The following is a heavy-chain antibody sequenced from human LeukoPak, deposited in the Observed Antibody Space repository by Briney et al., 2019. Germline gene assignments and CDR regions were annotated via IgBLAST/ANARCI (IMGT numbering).Heavy chain of an antibody. D-gene: IGHD2-15*01. CDR2: IYSGGST. CDR1: GFTFSSYA. J-gene: IGHJ3*02. CDR3: ARVHDPGYCSGGSCHTDAFDI. Sequence: GGSLRLSCAASGFTFSSYAMSWVRQAPGKGLEWVSVIYSGGSTYYADSVKGRFTISRDNSKNTLYLQMNSLRAEDTAVYYCARVHDPGYCSGGSCHTDAFDIWGQGTMVTVSS. V-gene: IGHV3-66*01.